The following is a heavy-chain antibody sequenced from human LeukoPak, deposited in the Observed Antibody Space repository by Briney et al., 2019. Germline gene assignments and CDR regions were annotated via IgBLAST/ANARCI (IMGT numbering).Heavy chain of an antibody. CDR3: ARRDTAMVGNWFDP. Sequence: KSSETLSLTCTVSGGSISSYYWSWIRQPPGKGLEWIGYIYYSGSTNYNPSLKSRVTISVDTSKNQFSLKLSSVTAADTAVYYCARRDTAMVGNWFDPWGQGTLVTVSS. CDR1: GGSISSYY. CDR2: IYYSGST. D-gene: IGHD5-18*01. J-gene: IGHJ5*02. V-gene: IGHV4-59*08.